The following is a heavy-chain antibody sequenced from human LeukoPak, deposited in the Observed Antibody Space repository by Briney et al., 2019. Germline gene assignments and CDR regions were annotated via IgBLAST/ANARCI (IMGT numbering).Heavy chain of an antibody. CDR1: GFTFDDYA. V-gene: IGHV3-9*01. CDR3: AKDMAYCSSTSCYSDYYYYGMDV. Sequence: GGSLRLSCAASGFTFDDYAMHWVRQAPGKGLEWVSGISWNSGSIGYADSVKDRFTISRDNAKNSLYLQMNSLRAEDTALYYCAKDMAYCSSTSCYSDYYYYGMDVWGQGTTVTVSS. D-gene: IGHD2-2*02. J-gene: IGHJ6*02. CDR2: ISWNSGSI.